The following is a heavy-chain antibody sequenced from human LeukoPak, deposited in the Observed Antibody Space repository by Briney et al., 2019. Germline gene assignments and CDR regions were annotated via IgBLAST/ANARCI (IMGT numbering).Heavy chain of an antibody. CDR2: IRYDGNSK. CDR3: AKEGDGYNLFDY. CDR1: GFTSSTSG. D-gene: IGHD5-24*01. Sequence: PGGSLRLSCAASGFTSSTSGMHWVRQTPGKGLEWVAFIRYDGNSKHYADSVKGRFTVSRDNSKNTLYLQMNSLKTEDTAVYYCAKEGDGYNLFDYWGQGTLVTVSS. J-gene: IGHJ4*02. V-gene: IGHV3-30*02.